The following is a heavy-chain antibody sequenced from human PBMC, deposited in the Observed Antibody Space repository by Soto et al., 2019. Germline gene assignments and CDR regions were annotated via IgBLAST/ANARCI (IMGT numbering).Heavy chain of an antibody. CDR1: GYGFTSYW. V-gene: IGHV5-51*01. Sequence: GESLKISCKGSGYGFTSYWIGWVRQMPGKGLEWMGIIYPGDSDTRYSPSFQGQVTISADKSISTAYLQWSSLKASDTAMYYCARQAPSQEYDFWSGYHDAFDIWGQGTMVTVSS. CDR3: ARQAPSQEYDFWSGYHDAFDI. J-gene: IGHJ3*02. CDR2: IYPGDSDT. D-gene: IGHD3-3*01.